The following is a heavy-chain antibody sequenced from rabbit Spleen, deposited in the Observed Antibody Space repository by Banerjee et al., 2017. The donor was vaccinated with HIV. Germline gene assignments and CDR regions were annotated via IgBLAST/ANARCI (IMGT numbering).Heavy chain of an antibody. CDR3: ARDTGSSFSSYGMDL. Sequence: QSLEESGGDLVKPGASLTLTCKASGFSFSSSDYICWVRQAPGKGLEWISCIAGSSSGFTYSATWATGRFTISKTSSTTVTLQMTSLTAADTATYFCARDTGSSFSSYGMDLWGPGTLVTVS. CDR1: GFSFSSSDY. CDR2: IAGSSSGFT. V-gene: IGHV1S40*01. D-gene: IGHD8-1*01. J-gene: IGHJ6*01.